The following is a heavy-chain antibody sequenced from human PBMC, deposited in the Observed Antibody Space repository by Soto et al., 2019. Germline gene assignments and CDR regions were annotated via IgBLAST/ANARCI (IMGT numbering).Heavy chain of an antibody. D-gene: IGHD3-22*01. Sequence: QVQLVESGGGVVQPGRSLRLSCAASGFTFSSYAMHWVRQAPGKGLEWVAVISYDGSNKYYADSVKGRFTISRDNSKNTLYLQMNSLRAEDTAVYYCARGTPYLGRYYYDSSGYHTEFDYWGQGTLVTVSS. J-gene: IGHJ4*02. CDR2: ISYDGSNK. CDR3: ARGTPYLGRYYYDSSGYHTEFDY. V-gene: IGHV3-30-3*01. CDR1: GFTFSSYA.